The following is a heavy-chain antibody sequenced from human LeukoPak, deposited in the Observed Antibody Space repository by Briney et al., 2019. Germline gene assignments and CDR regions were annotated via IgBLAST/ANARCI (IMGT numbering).Heavy chain of an antibody. CDR1: GFTVGTYW. V-gene: IGHV3-7*03. Sequence: GGSLRLSCAASGFTVGTYWMSWVRQAPGKGLEWVANIDRDGTTKFYLDSLGGRFTISRDNAKNSLYLQGNSLRVEDTAVYYCARDGGYCEGITCPGDLWGQGALVAVSS. CDR2: IDRDGTTK. J-gene: IGHJ5*02. D-gene: IGHD2-15*01. CDR3: ARDGGYCEGITCPGDL.